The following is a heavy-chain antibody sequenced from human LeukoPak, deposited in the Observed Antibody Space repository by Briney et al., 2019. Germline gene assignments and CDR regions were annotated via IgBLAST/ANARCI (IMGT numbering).Heavy chain of an antibody. CDR3: VRWLSRMDV. CDR1: GYTFTSYG. Sequence: ASVKVSCKASGYTFTSYGISWVRQAPGQGLEWMGWISAYNGNTNYAQKFQGRVTMTRNTSISTAYMELSSLRSEDTAVYYCVRWLSRMDVWGQGTTVTVSS. CDR2: ISAYNGNT. D-gene: IGHD3-22*01. J-gene: IGHJ6*02. V-gene: IGHV1-18*01.